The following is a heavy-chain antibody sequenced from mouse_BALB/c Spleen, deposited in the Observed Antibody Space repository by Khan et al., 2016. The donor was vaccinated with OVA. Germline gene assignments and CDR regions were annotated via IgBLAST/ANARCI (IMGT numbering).Heavy chain of an antibody. J-gene: IGHJ3*01. V-gene: IGHV3-2*02. D-gene: IGHD4-1*01. CDR1: GYSITSDYT. CDR3: AMGRTY. CDR2: INYSGRT. Sequence: EVKLLESGPGLVKPSQSLSLTCTVTGYSITSDYTWNWIRQFPGNKLEWMGYINYSGRTSYNPSLKSRISVTRDTSKNQFFLQLNSVTTEDTATYYCAMGRTYWGQGTLVTVSA.